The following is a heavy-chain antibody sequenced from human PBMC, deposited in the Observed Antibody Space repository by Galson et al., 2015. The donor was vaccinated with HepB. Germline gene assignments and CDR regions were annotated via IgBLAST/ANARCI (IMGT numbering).Heavy chain of an antibody. Sequence: ETLSLTCTVSGGSISSSSYYWGWIRQPPGKGLEWIGSIYYSGSTYYNPSLKSRVTISVDTSKNQFSLKLSSVTAADTAVYYCARRSSIFDWFDPWGQGTLVTVSS. CDR1: GGSISSSSYY. D-gene: IGHD6-19*01. J-gene: IGHJ5*02. CDR3: ARRSSIFDWFDP. V-gene: IGHV4-39*01. CDR2: IYYSGST.